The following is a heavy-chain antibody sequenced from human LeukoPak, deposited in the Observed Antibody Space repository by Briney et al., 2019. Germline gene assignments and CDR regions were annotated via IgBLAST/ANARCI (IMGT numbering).Heavy chain of an antibody. Sequence: ASVKVSCKASGYTFTSYYMHWVRQAPGQGLEWMGIIDPSGGSTSYAQKFQGRVTMTRDTSTSTVYMELSSLRSEDTAVYYCASADGYNYWFDPWGQGTLVTVSS. CDR1: GYTFTSYY. D-gene: IGHD5-12*01. CDR3: ASADGYNYWFDP. CDR2: IDPSGGST. V-gene: IGHV1-46*01. J-gene: IGHJ5*02.